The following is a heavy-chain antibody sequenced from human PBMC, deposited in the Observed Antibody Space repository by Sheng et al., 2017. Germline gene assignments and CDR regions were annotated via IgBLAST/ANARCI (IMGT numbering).Heavy chain of an antibody. J-gene: IGHJ2*01. D-gene: IGHD3-16*01. Sequence: QVQLQESGPGLVEPSETLSLTCTVSGSSIASDYCWDWIRQSPGKGLEWIGSVYQSGTTYINPSLKGRATISVDTSNNKFSLRVTSVTVDDEAVYYCARDVKLHWGTPPWYFDLWGRGTLVAVSS. CDR1: GSSIASDYC. CDR3: ARDVKLHWGTPPWYFDL. V-gene: IGHV4-38-2*02. CDR2: VYQSGTT.